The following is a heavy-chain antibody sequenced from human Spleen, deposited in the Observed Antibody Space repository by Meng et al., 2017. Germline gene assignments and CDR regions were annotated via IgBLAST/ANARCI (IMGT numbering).Heavy chain of an antibody. CDR3: AKGFGDYLRYFDS. J-gene: IGHJ4*02. V-gene: IGHV3-23*01. CDR2: IGGSGSST. Sequence: LSLTCAASGFTFSSYAMTWVRQAPGKGLEWVSTIGGSGSSTYYADSVKGRFTISRDNSKNTLYLQMNSLRAEDTAVYYCAKGFGDYLRYFDSWGQGTLVTVSS. D-gene: IGHD4-17*01. CDR1: GFTFSSYA.